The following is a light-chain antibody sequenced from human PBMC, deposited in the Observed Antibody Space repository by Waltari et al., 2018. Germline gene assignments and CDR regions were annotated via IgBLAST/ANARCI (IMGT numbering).Light chain of an antibody. J-gene: IGKJ2*01. CDR1: QSVSSN. Sequence: EIVMTQSPATLSVSPGERATLSCRASQSVSSNLAWYQQKPGQAPRLLIYGASTRATGIPARFSGSGSGTEFTLTISSLQSEDFAVYYCQQYDNLSMYTFGQGTKLEIK. CDR3: QQYDNLSMYT. V-gene: IGKV3-15*01. CDR2: GAS.